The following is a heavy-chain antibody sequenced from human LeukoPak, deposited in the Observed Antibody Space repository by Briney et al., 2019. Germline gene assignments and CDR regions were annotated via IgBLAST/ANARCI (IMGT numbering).Heavy chain of an antibody. J-gene: IGHJ3*02. V-gene: IGHV1-2*06. D-gene: IGHD5-18*01. CDR1: GYTFAGYH. Sequence: GASLKVSCEDSGYTFAGYHMHWVRQAPGQGREWRRRINPNSGGTNYAEKFRGRGTMTRDTSISTAYMELSRLRSDDTAVCYCARFVDTAMDAFDIWGQGTMVTVSS. CDR2: INPNSGGT. CDR3: ARFVDTAMDAFDI.